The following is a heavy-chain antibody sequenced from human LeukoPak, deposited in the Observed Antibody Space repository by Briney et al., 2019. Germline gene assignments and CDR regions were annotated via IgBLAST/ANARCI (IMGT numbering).Heavy chain of an antibody. J-gene: IGHJ6*02. CDR2: IKQDGSEK. CDR3: ARGGGLDV. D-gene: IGHD3-16*01. V-gene: IGHV3-7*03. Sequence: GGSLRLSCVASGFTFSNYWMSWVRQAPGKGLEWVANIKQDGSEKSYVDSVKGRFTISRDNAKNSLYLQMSNLRAEDTAVYFCARGGGLDVWGQGATVTVSS. CDR1: GFTFSNYW.